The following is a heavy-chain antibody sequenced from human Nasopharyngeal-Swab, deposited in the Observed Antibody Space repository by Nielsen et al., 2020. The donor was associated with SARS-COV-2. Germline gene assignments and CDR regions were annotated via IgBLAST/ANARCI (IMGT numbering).Heavy chain of an antibody. CDR3: AKEGVVGATTGVVY. Sequence: SLKISCAASGFTFDDYAMHWVRQAPGKGLEWVSGISWNSGSIGYADSVKGRFTISRDNAKNSLYLQMNSLRAEDTALYYCAKEGVVGATTGVVYWGQGTLVTVSS. CDR1: GFTFDDYA. CDR2: ISWNSGSI. J-gene: IGHJ4*02. V-gene: IGHV3-9*01. D-gene: IGHD1-26*01.